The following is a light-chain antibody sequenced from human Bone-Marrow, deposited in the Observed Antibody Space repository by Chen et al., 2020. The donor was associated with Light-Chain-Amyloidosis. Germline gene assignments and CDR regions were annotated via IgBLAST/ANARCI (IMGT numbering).Light chain of an antibody. CDR2: RDT. J-gene: IGLJ2*01. CDR1: DLPTKY. CDR3: QSADSSGTYEVI. V-gene: IGLV3-25*03. Sequence: SYELTHPPSVSVSPGQTARITCSGEDLPTKYAYWYQQKPGLAPVLVIHRDTERPSGISERFSGSSSGTTATLTISGVQAEDEADYHCQSADSSGTYEVIFGGGTKLTVL.